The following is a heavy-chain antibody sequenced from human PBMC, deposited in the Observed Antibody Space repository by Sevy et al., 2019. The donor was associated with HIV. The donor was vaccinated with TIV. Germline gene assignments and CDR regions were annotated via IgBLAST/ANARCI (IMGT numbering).Heavy chain of an antibody. CDR3: AINSDYGMDA. J-gene: IGHJ6*02. CDR2: INQNGTEI. D-gene: IGHD4-4*01. V-gene: IGHV3-7*01. CDR1: GFTFRNYW. Sequence: GGSLRLSCVVSGFTFRNYWMSWVRQAPGKGLEWVANINQNGTEIYSVASVKGRFTFSRDNTKNSVYLQMNSLRAEDTAIYYCAINSDYGMDAWGQGTTVTVSS.